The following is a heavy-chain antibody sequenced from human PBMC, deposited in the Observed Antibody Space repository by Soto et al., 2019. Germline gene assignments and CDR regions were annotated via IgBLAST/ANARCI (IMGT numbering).Heavy chain of an antibody. J-gene: IGHJ5*02. D-gene: IGHD3-22*01. CDR1: GFTVSSNY. CDR2: IYSGGTT. CDR3: ARNGDSSDYRGWFDP. V-gene: IGHV3-66*01. Sequence: EVQLVESGGGLVQPGGSLRLSFAASGFTVSSNYMSWVRQAPGKGLEWVSVIYSGGTTYYADSVKGRFTISSDNSKNTLYLQMNSLSAEDTAVYDCARNGDSSDYRGWFDPWGEGTLVTVSS.